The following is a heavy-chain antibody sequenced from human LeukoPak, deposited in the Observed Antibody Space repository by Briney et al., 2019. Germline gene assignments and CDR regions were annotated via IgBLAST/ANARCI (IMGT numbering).Heavy chain of an antibody. CDR2: IYYSGST. V-gene: IGHV4-30-4*08. J-gene: IGHJ3*02. CDR1: GGSISSGDYY. CDR3: ARARGSFEGAFDI. D-gene: IGHD1-26*01. Sequence: SETLSLTCTVSGGSISSGDYYWSWIRQPPGKGLEWIGYIYYSGSTYYNPSLKSRVTISVDTSKNQFSLKLSSVTAADTAEYYCARARGSFEGAFDIWGQGTMVTVSS.